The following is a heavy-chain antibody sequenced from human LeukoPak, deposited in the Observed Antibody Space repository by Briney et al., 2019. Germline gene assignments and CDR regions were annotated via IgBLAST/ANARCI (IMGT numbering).Heavy chain of an antibody. CDR2: INPDSGGT. CDR3: ARDRTVRHAFDI. CDR1: GYTFTDYY. J-gene: IGHJ3*02. D-gene: IGHD4-17*01. Sequence: ASVKVSCKASGYTFTDYYIHWVRQAPGQGLEWMGWINPDSGGTNFAQKFQGRVTMTRDTSITTDYMELTRLRSDDTAVYYCARDRTVRHAFDIWGQGTMVTVSS. V-gene: IGHV1-2*02.